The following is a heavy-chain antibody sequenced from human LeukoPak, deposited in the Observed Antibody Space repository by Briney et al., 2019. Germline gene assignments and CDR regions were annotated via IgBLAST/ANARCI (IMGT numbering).Heavy chain of an antibody. Sequence: PGGSLRLSCAASGFTFSSYGMHWVRQAPGKGLEWVAVIWYDGSNKYYADSVKGRFTISRDNSKNTLYLQMNSLRAEDTAVYYCARDGYDFWSGYYTEYYFDYWGQGTLVTVSS. J-gene: IGHJ4*02. D-gene: IGHD3-3*01. CDR1: GFTFSSYG. V-gene: IGHV3-33*01. CDR3: ARDGYDFWSGYYTEYYFDY. CDR2: IWYDGSNK.